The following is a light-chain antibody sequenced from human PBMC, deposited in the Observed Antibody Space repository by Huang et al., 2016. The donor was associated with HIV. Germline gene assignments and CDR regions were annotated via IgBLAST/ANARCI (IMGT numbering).Light chain of an antibody. Sequence: EIVLTQAPATLSLFPGERATLSCRASQNVNNYLAWYQQRPGQAPRLLIYDAFNRATGIPARFSGSGSGTNFTRSINSLEPEDFAMYYCQQRSNWLFGPGTRVEVK. V-gene: IGKV3-11*01. CDR2: DAF. J-gene: IGKJ3*01. CDR3: QQRSNWL. CDR1: QNVNNY.